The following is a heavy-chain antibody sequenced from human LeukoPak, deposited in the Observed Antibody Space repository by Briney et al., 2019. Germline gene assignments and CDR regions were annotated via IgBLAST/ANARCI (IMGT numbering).Heavy chain of an antibody. CDR1: GGSISSDY. J-gene: IGHJ4*02. CDR3: ARSAFTTGRFDY. V-gene: IGHV4-59*01. D-gene: IGHD3-10*01. CDR2: IYNSGST. Sequence: SETLSLTCTVSGGSISSDYWSWIRQPPGKGLEWVAYIYNSGSTSYNPSLKSRVTISMNTSKNQFSLKLSSVTAADTAVYYCARSAFTTGRFDYWAQGTLVTVSS.